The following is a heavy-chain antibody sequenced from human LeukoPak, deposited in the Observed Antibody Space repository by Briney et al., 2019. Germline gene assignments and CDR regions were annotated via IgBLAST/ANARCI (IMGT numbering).Heavy chain of an antibody. CDR1: GGSFSGYY. CDR3: ARQGRLGYSSSWYFPY. Sequence: SETLSLTCAVYGGSFSGYYWSWIRQPPGKGLEWIGEINHSGSTNYNPSLKSRVTISVDTSKNQFSLKLSSVTAADTAVYYCARQGRLGYSSSWYFPYWGQGTLVTVSS. CDR2: INHSGST. D-gene: IGHD6-13*01. V-gene: IGHV4-34*01. J-gene: IGHJ4*02.